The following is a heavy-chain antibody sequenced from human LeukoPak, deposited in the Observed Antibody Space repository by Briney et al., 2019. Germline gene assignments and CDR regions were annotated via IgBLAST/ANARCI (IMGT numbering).Heavy chain of an antibody. CDR3: ARDSIAAAGKTIFDY. CDR1: GGSISSSNW. Sequence: TSGTLSLTCAVSGGSISSSNWWSWVRQPPGKGLEWIGEIYHSGSTNYNPSLKSRVTISVDTSKNQFSLKLSSVTAADTAVYYCARDSIAAAGKTIFDYWGQGTLVTVSS. V-gene: IGHV4-4*02. J-gene: IGHJ4*02. CDR2: IYHSGST. D-gene: IGHD6-13*01.